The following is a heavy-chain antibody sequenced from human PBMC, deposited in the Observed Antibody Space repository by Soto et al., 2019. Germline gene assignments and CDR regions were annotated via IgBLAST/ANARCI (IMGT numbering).Heavy chain of an antibody. Sequence: SETLSLTCAVYCGSFSGYYWSWIRQPPGKGLEWIGEINHSGSTNYNPSLKSRVTISVDTSKNQFSLKLSSVTAADTAVYYCARAEGRDTAMVPSNYWGQGTLVTVSS. CDR1: CGSFSGYY. CDR2: INHSGST. D-gene: IGHD5-18*01. J-gene: IGHJ4*02. CDR3: ARAEGRDTAMVPSNY. V-gene: IGHV4-34*01.